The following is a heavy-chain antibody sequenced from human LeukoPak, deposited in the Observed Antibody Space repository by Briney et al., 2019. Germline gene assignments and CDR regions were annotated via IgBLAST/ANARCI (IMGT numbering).Heavy chain of an antibody. J-gene: IGHJ4*02. D-gene: IGHD4-17*01. CDR1: GYSFTSYW. V-gene: IGHV5-51*01. CDR3: ASRRISYGDYVLDY. Sequence: NHGESLKISCKGSGYSFTSYWIGCVRQMPGKGLEWMGIIYPDDSDTRYSPSFQGQVTFSADKSINTAYLQWSSLKASDTGMYYCASRRISYGDYVLDYWGQGTLVTVSS. CDR2: IYPDDSDT.